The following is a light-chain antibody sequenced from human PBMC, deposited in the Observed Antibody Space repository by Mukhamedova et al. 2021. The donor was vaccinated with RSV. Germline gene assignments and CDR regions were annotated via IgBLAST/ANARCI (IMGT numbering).Light chain of an antibody. CDR2: LAS. CDR3: QHYSTYPWT. Sequence: WYQRRVHGKAPKLLIYLASNLESGVPSRFSGSGSGTEFTLSINSLQPDDFATYYCQHYSTYPWTFGQGTKVEIK. V-gene: IGKV1-5*03. J-gene: IGKJ1*01.